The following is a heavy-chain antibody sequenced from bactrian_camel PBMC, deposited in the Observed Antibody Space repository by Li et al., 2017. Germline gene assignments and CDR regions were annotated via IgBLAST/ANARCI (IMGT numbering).Heavy chain of an antibody. CDR1: GFTFSEYY. CDR2: TNYDGSST. CDR3: GRVEYSSLTY. V-gene: IGHV3S40*01. D-gene: IGHD6*01. J-gene: IGHJ4*01. Sequence: DVQLVESGGGLVQPGGSLRLSCTTSGFTFSEYYMIWVRQAPGQGLEWVSYTNYDGSSTYYPDSAKGRFTISRDNAKNTLYLQLNSLKTEDTAVYYCGRVEYSSLTYWGQGTQVTVS.